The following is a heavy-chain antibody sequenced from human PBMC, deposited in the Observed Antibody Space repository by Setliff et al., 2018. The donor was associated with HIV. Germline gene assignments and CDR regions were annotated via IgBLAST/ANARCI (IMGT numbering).Heavy chain of an antibody. D-gene: IGHD4-17*01. CDR3: GKDGYSDYLNSYFDY. CDR2: VKQDGSEQ. Sequence: GGSLRLSCAASGFRFTTYWMSWVRQAPGKGLEWLANVKQDGSEQYYLDSVKGRFTISRDNSKNTLYLQMNSLRAEDTAVYYCGKDGYSDYLNSYFDYWGQGTLVTVSS. J-gene: IGHJ4*02. V-gene: IGHV3-7*01. CDR1: GFRFTTYW.